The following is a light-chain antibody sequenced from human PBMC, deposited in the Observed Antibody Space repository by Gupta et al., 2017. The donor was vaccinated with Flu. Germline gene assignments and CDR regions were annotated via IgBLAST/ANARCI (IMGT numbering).Light chain of an antibody. Sequence: VTPGPPAYSASSSSRSLVYSDSNTVLHWFQPRPGQSPRRLVYPVSHRGSAVPDKVSGSGSGTKFTLKIRRVEAVAVGVCLCRNSGPWPWAFGRGTKVEIK. CDR3: RNSGPWPWA. J-gene: IGKJ4*02. CDR2: PVS. CDR1: RSLVYSDSNTV. V-gene: IGKV2-30*01.